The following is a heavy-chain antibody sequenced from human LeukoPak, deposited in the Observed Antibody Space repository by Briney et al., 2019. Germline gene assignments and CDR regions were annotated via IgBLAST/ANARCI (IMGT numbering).Heavy chain of an antibody. Sequence: GGTLRLSRAASVFIFSSYAMNWVRHAPAKGREGVSTISGSGGSTYYADSVKGRFTISRDNSKNTLYLQMNSLRDEDTAVYYCAKDGYSDTWYHFDYWGQGTLVTVSS. CDR3: AKDGYSDTWYHFDY. J-gene: IGHJ4*02. D-gene: IGHD1-26*01. CDR2: ISGSGGST. V-gene: IGHV3-23*01. CDR1: VFIFSSYA.